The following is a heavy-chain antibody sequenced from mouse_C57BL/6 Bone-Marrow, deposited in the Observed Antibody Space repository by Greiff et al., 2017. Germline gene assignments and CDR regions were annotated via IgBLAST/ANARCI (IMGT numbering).Heavy chain of an antibody. Sequence: VQLQQPGAELVKPGASVKLSCKASGYTFTSYWMHWVKQRPGQGLEWIGMIHPTSGSTNYNEKFQSKAPLTVDQSSSTAYLQLSSLTSEDSAVYYCAREGYYGSSRTFAYWGQGTLVTVSA. D-gene: IGHD1-1*01. CDR2: IHPTSGST. J-gene: IGHJ3*01. CDR1: GYTFTSYW. V-gene: IGHV1-64*01. CDR3: AREGYYGSSRTFAY.